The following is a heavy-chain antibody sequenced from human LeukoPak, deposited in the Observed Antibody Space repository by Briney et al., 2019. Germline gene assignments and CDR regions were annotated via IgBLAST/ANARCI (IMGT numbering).Heavy chain of an antibody. D-gene: IGHD6-13*01. CDR1: KFTFNNYA. J-gene: IGHJ4*02. CDR2: ISSISSYI. Sequence: GGSLRLSCLASKFTFNNYAMTWVRQAPGKGLEWVSSISSISSYIYYADAVKGRFTISRDNAKISLYLQMNSLRAEDTAVYYCAREQIGHGSWHLIPHFFFDYWGQGTLVTVSS. CDR3: AREQIGHGSWHLIPHFFFDY. V-gene: IGHV3-21*01.